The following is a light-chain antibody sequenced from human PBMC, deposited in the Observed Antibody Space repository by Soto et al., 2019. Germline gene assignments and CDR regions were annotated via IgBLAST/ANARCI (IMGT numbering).Light chain of an antibody. Sequence: QSALTQPASVSGSPGQSITISCTGTSSHVGRYNYVSWYQQHPGKAPKLMIYEVSNRPLGVSTRFSGSKSGNTASLTISGLQADDDADYYCSSFTTTYTRVFGSGTKVTVL. J-gene: IGLJ1*01. V-gene: IGLV2-14*01. CDR2: EVS. CDR1: SSHVGRYNY. CDR3: SSFTTTYTRV.